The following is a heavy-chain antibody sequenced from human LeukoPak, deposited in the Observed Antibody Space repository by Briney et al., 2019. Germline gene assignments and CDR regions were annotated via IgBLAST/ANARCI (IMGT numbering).Heavy chain of an antibody. CDR2: IYYIGST. J-gene: IGHJ4*02. CDR1: GGSISSYY. V-gene: IGHV4-59*01. Sequence: SETLSLTCTVSGGSISSYYWSWIRQPPGKGLEWIGYIYYIGSTNYNPSLKSRVTISVDTSKNQFSLKLSSVTAADTAVYYCARVETRSGYFDYWGQGTLVTVSS. D-gene: IGHD3-3*01. CDR3: ARVETRSGYFDY.